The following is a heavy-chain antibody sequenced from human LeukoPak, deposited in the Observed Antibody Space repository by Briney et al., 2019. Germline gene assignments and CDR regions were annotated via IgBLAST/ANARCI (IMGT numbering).Heavy chain of an antibody. V-gene: IGHV4-59*01. Sequence: ASETLSLTCTVSGGSISSYYWSWIRQPPGKGLEWIGYIYYSGSTNYNPSLKSRVTISVDTSKNQFSLKLSSVTAADTAVYYCARSPGALIAAAGWYFDLWGRGTLVTVSS. CDR1: GGSISSYY. D-gene: IGHD6-13*01. CDR2: IYYSGST. J-gene: IGHJ2*01. CDR3: ARSPGALIAAAGWYFDL.